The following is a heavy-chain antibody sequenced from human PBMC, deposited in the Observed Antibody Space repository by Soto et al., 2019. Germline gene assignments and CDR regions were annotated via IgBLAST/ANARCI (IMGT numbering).Heavy chain of an antibody. CDR1: GLTFSGYG. V-gene: IGHV3-30*18. D-gene: IGHD3-16*01. J-gene: IGHJ4*02. CDR3: SKDQIGRGWRTFDS. Sequence: QVQMVESGGGVVQPGTSLRLSCVVTGLTFSGYGMHWVRQAPGKGLEWVADITYDGSSTYYADAVKGRFTVSRDNSKNILYLQMTSLRGDDTAMYYCSKDQIGRGWRTFDSWGQGTLVIVSS. CDR2: ITYDGSST.